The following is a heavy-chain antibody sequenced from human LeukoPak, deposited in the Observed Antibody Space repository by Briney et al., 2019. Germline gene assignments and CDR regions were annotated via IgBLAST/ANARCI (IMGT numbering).Heavy chain of an antibody. Sequence: GRSLRLSCAASGFTFSSYAMHWVRQAPGKGLEWVAVISYDGSNKYYADSVKGRFTIPRDNSKNTLYLQMNSLRAEDTAVYYCARDSRIAVATLLYWGQGTLVTVSS. CDR1: GFTFSSYA. CDR3: ARDSRIAVATLLY. D-gene: IGHD6-19*01. J-gene: IGHJ4*02. CDR2: ISYDGSNK. V-gene: IGHV3-30-3*01.